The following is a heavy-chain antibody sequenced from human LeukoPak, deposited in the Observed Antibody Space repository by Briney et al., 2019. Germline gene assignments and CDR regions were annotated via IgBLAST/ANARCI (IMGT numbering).Heavy chain of an antibody. V-gene: IGHV3-23*01. CDR2: ISGSGGST. J-gene: IGHJ4*02. Sequence: PGGSLRLSCAASGFTVSSYAMSWVRQAPGKGLEWVSAISGSGGSTYYADSVKGRFTISRDNAKNTLYLQMNSLRAEDTAVYYCARSMIFPPDSFDYWGQGTLVTVSS. CDR1: GFTVSSYA. D-gene: IGHD3-22*01. CDR3: ARSMIFPPDSFDY.